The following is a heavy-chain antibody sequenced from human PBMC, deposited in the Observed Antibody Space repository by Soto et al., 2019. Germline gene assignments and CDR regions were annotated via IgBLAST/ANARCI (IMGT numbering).Heavy chain of an antibody. J-gene: IGHJ6*03. V-gene: IGHV1-46*01. D-gene: IGHD3-10*01. CDR2: INPSVGST. Sequence: QVQLVQSGAEVKKPGASVKVSCKASGYTFTSYYMHWVRQAPGQGLEWMGIINPSVGSTTYAQKLQGRVTMTRDTSTSTVYMELSSLRSEDTAVYYCAFGLTYYYYYMDVWGKGTTVTVSS. CDR1: GYTFTSYY. CDR3: AFGLTYYYYYMDV.